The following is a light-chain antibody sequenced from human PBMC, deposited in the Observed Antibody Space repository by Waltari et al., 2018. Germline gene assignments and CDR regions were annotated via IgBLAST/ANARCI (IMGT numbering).Light chain of an antibody. CDR1: SGHSSNV. J-gene: IGLJ3*02. V-gene: IGLV4-69*01. CDR2: VNSDGSH. Sequence: QLVLTQSPSASASLGASVKLTLTLSSGHSSNVIAWLQQQPEKGPRYLMKVNSDGSHSKGDEIPDRFSGSSSGTERYLTISSLQSEDEADYYCQTGGHGTWVFGGGTKLTVL. CDR3: QTGGHGTWV.